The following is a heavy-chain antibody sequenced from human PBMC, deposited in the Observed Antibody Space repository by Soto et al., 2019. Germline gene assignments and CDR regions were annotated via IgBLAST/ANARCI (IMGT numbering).Heavy chain of an antibody. Sequence: QVQLVESGGGVVQPGRSLRLSCAAGRFTFSDFGIQWVRQAPGKGLEWVAVIWYDGSNKYYVDSVKGRFTISRDNSKNTLYLQMNSLRAEDTAVYYCARQSLGNIRLRGLDYWGQGTLVTVSS. CDR3: ARQSLGNIRLRGLDY. J-gene: IGHJ4*02. CDR2: IWYDGSNK. V-gene: IGHV3-33*01. D-gene: IGHD1-1*01. CDR1: RFTFSDFG.